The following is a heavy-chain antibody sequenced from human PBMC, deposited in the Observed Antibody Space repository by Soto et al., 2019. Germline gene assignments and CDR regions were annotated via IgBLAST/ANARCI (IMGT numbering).Heavy chain of an antibody. CDR3: AREVGGYDASGGYYYGMDV. D-gene: IGHD5-12*01. V-gene: IGHV3-48*03. Sequence: EVPLVESGGGLVQPGGSLRLSCAASGFTFSSYEMNWVRQAPGKGLEWVSYISSSGSTIYYADSVKGRFTISRDNAKNSLYLQMNSLRAEDTAVYYCAREVGGYDASGGYYYGMDVWGQGTTVTVSS. CDR2: ISSSGSTI. J-gene: IGHJ6*02. CDR1: GFTFSSYE.